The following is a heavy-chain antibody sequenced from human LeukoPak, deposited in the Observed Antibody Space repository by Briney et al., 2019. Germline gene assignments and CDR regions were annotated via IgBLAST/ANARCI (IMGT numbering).Heavy chain of an antibody. CDR2: ISYDGSKR. J-gene: IGHJ5*02. CDR1: GFTFNNYG. Sequence: PGGSLRLSCAASGFTFNNYGMHWVRQAPGKGLEWVALISYDGSKRYYADSVKGRFTMSRDNSKNTLYMQMNSLRAEDTAVYYCARASGILSSFDLWGQGTLVTVSS. V-gene: IGHV3-30*03. D-gene: IGHD6-13*01. CDR3: ARASGILSSFDL.